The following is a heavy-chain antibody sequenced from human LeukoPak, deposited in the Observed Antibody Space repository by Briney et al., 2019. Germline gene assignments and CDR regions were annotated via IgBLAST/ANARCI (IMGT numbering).Heavy chain of an antibody. CDR2: INPNSGGT. CDR3: AREGVGVPAAWGAFDI. V-gene: IGHV1-2*02. CDR1: GYTFTGYY. Sequence: ASVKVSCKASGYTFTGYYMHWVRQAPGQGLEWVGWINPNSGGTNYAQKFQGRVTMTRDTSISTAYMELSRLRSDDTAVYYCAREGVGVPAAWGAFDIWGQGTMVTVSS. D-gene: IGHD2-2*01. J-gene: IGHJ3*02.